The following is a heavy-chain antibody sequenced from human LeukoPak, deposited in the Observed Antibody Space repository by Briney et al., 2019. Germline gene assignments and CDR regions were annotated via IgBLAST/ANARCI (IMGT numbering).Heavy chain of an antibody. J-gene: IGHJ4*02. CDR3: ARIDAELLEFDY. V-gene: IGHV3-23*01. CDR2: ISGSGGST. Sequence: GGSLRLSCAASGFTFSSYAVSWVRQAPGKGLEWVSAISGSGGSTYYADSVKGRFTISRDNSKNTLYLQMNSLRAEDTAVYYCARIDAELLEFDYWGQGTLVTVSS. CDR1: GFTFSSYA. D-gene: IGHD3-10*01.